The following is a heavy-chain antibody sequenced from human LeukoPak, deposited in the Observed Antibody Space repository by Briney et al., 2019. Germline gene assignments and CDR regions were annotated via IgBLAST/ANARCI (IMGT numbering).Heavy chain of an antibody. V-gene: IGHV4-59*01. D-gene: IGHD6-25*01. CDR2: IYYSRST. J-gene: IGHJ3*02. Sequence: SATLSLTCTFSGGSISSYYRSWIRQPPGKGLEWIGYIYYSRSTDYNPSLKSRVTLSVDTSKNQFSLNLNPVTAADTAVYYCASESSGSGFFEMWGQGTMVTVSS. CDR3: ASESSGSGFFEM. CDR1: GGSISSYY.